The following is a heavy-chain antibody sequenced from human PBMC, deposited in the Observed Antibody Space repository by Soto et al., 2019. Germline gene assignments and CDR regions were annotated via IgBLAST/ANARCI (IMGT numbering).Heavy chain of an antibody. Sequence: PSETLSLTCTVSGGSISSGGYYWSWIRQHPGKGLEWIGYIYYSGSTYYNPSLKSRVTISVDTSKNQFSLKLSSVTAADTAVYYCAGTFESSSSPWFDPWGQGTLVTVSS. D-gene: IGHD6-6*01. CDR1: GGSISSGGYY. J-gene: IGHJ5*02. CDR3: AGTFESSSSPWFDP. V-gene: IGHV4-31*03. CDR2: IYYSGST.